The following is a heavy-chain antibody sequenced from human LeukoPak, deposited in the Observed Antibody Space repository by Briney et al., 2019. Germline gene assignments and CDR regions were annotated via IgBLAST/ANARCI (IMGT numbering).Heavy chain of an antibody. CDR3: VRAAMPYIINGRRFDY. CDR1: GFTSSAYD. Sequence: GESLRLSCAASGFTSSAYDMHWVRQITGGGLEWVSTSGTVGDTFYSDSVKGRFTISRENAKNSVHPQMNSLRVEDSAIYFCVRAAMPYIINGRRFDYWGQGTLVTVSS. CDR2: SGTVGDT. D-gene: IGHD2-2*01. J-gene: IGHJ4*02. V-gene: IGHV3-13*04.